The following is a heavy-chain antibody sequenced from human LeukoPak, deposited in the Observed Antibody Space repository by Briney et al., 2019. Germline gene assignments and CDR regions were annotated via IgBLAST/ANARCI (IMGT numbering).Heavy chain of an antibody. Sequence: SVKVSCKASGGTFSSYAISWVRQAPGQGLEWMGGIIPIFGTANYAQKSQGRVTITADESTSTAYMELSSLRSEDTAVYYYAPSTGTRSDVWGQGTTVTVSS. CDR1: GGTFSSYA. D-gene: IGHD4-11*01. CDR2: IIPIFGTA. V-gene: IGHV1-69*13. J-gene: IGHJ6*02. CDR3: APSTGTRSDV.